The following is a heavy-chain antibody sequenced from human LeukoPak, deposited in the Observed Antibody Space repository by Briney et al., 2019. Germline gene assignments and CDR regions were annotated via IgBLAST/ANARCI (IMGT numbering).Heavy chain of an antibody. CDR1: GFTFSSYG. Sequence: QPGRSLRLSCAASGFTFSSYGMHWVRQAPGKGLEWVAVISYDGSNKYYADSVKGRFTISRDNSKNTLYLQMNSLRAEDTAVYYCARTNYDFWSGYYGGEGYYYGMDVWGQGTTVTVSS. CDR2: ISYDGSNK. D-gene: IGHD3-3*01. V-gene: IGHV3-30*03. CDR3: ARTNYDFWSGYYGGEGYYYGMDV. J-gene: IGHJ6*02.